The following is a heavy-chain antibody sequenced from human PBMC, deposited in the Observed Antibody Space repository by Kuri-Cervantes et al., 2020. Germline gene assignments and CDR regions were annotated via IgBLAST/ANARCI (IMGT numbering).Heavy chain of an antibody. D-gene: IGHD3-22*01. J-gene: IGHJ3*02. CDR2: ISYDGSNK. Sequence: GGSLRLSGAASGFTFSDYYMSWVRQAPGKGLEWVVVISYDGSNKYYADSVKGRFTISRDNSKNTLYLQMNSLRAEDPAVYYCARGASDTTLVNAFDIWGQGTMVTVSS. V-gene: IGHV3-30*01. CDR3: ARGASDTTLVNAFDI. CDR1: GFTFSDYY.